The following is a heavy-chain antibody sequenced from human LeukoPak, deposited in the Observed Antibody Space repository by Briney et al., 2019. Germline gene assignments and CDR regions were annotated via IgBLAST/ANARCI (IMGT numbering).Heavy chain of an antibody. CDR3: ARDIYGSGTVWFDP. Sequence: SETLSLTCTVSGGSISTFYWSWIRQPPGKGLEYIGYIYYTGSTSYNPSLKSRVTISVDTSKNQFSLKLSSVTAADTALYYCARDIYGSGTVWFDPWGQGTLVTVSS. V-gene: IGHV4-59*12. D-gene: IGHD3-10*01. CDR2: IYYTGST. CDR1: GGSISTFY. J-gene: IGHJ5*02.